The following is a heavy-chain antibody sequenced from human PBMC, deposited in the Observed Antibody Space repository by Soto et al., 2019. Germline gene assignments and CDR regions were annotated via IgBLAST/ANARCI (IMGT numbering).Heavy chain of an antibody. CDR3: ARERGYSYVYYFDY. J-gene: IGHJ4*02. CDR2: IIPIFGTA. D-gene: IGHD5-18*01. CDR1: GVTFSSYA. Sequence: PVKLSCKASGVTFSSYAISWVRQEHGQGLEWMGGIIPIFGTANYAQKFQGRVTITADESTSTAYMELSSLRSEDTAVYYCARERGYSYVYYFDYWGQGTLVTVSS. V-gene: IGHV1-69*13.